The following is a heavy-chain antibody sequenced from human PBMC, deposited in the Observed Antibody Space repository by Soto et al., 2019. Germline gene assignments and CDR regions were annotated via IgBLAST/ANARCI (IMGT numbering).Heavy chain of an antibody. V-gene: IGHV3-11*01. Sequence: PXGSLSLSCKASGFAFSDYYMSWIRQAPGKGLEWISFISTGGRTIYYADSVEGRFTISRDNVKNLVFLQMNSLRAEDTAVYYCERDEKWLQYYFDFWGRGTLVTVSS. D-gene: IGHD4-4*01. CDR2: ISTGGRTI. CDR1: GFAFSDYY. J-gene: IGHJ4*02. CDR3: ERDEKWLQYYFDF.